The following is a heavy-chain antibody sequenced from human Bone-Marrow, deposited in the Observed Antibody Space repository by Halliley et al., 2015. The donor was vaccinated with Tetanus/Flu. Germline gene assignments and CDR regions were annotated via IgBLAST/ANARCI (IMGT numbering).Heavy chain of an antibody. CDR1: GFTVSRNY. CDR2: IYSGGST. J-gene: IGHJ5*02. Sequence: SLRLSCAASGFTVSRNYMSWVRQAPGKGLEWVSLIYSGGSTYYADSVRGRFTISRDNSKNTVYLQMNSLRAEDTAVYYCASGKGSNAGAWGQGSLVTVSS. D-gene: IGHD2-2*01. V-gene: IGHV3-53*01. CDR3: ASGKGSNAGA.